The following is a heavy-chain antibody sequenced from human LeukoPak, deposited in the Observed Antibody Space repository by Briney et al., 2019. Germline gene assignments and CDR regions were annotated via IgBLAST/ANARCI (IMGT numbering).Heavy chain of an antibody. CDR3: ARDKYYYGSGFDY. D-gene: IGHD3-10*01. CDR2: INHSGST. Sequence: GSLRLSCAASGFTFSNAWMNWVRQPPGKGLEWIGEINHSGSTNYNPSLKSRVTISVDTSKNQFSLKLSSVTAADAAVYYCARDKYYYGSGFDYWGQGTLVTVSS. V-gene: IGHV4-34*01. CDR1: GFTFSNAW. J-gene: IGHJ4*02.